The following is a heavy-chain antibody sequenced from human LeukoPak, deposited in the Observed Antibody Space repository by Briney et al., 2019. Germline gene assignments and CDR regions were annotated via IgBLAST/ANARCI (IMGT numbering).Heavy chain of an antibody. J-gene: IGHJ6*03. CDR1: GFTFSTYG. CDR3: AKGAGYGDLGYFYYMDV. Sequence: GGSLRLSCAASGFTFSTYGMHWVRQAPGKGLEWVAFVRYDGSDKYYVDSVKGRVTISRDNSRNTLYLQMNSLRAEDTAVYYCAKGAGYGDLGYFYYMDVWGKGTTVTVSS. D-gene: IGHD4-17*01. V-gene: IGHV3-30*02. CDR2: VRYDGSDK.